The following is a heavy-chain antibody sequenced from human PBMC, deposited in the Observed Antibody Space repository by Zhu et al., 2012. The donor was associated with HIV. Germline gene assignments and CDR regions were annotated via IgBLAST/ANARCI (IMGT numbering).Heavy chain of an antibody. V-gene: IGHV4-30-4*08. D-gene: IGHD1-26*01. CDR3: ARKQWELLSAFDI. CDR2: IYYSRTT. J-gene: IGHJ3*02. CDR1: GGSISSGDYY. Sequence: QVQLQESGPGLVKPSQTLSLTCTVSGGSISSGDYYWSWVRQSPVKGLEWIGCIYYSRTTYYISSLKSRVTISVDTSKNQFSLKLTSVTAADTAMYYCARKQWELLSAFDIWGQGTMVTVSS.